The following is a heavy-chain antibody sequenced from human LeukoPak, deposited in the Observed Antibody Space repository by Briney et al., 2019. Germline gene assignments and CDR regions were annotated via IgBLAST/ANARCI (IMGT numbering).Heavy chain of an antibody. V-gene: IGHV3-30*04. CDR3: ARVLRKLFFGPRSGYSTYYGMDV. CDR1: GFTFSSYA. CDR2: ISYDGSNK. Sequence: GGSLRLSCAASGFTFSSYAMHWVRQAPGKGLEWVAVISYDGSNKYYADSVKGRFTISRDNSKNTLYLQMNSLRAEDTAVYYCARVLRKLFFGPRSGYSTYYGMDVWGQGTTVTVSS. D-gene: IGHD6-13*01. J-gene: IGHJ6*02.